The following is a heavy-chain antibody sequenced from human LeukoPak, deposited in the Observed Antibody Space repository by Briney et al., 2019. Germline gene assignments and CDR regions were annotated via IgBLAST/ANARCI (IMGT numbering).Heavy chain of an antibody. D-gene: IGHD2-21*01. CDR3: AREKEGLGLDY. J-gene: IGHJ4*02. CDR1: GFTFSSYD. Sequence: GGSLRLPCAASGFTFSSYDMHWVRQATGKGLEWVSAIGTAGDTYYPGSVKGRFTISRENAKNSLYFQMNSLRAGDTAVYYCAREKEGLGLDYWGQGTLVTVSS. CDR2: IGTAGDT. V-gene: IGHV3-13*01.